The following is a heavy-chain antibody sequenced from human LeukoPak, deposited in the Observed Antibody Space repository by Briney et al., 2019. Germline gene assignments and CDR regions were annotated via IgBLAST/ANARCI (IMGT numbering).Heavy chain of an antibody. CDR3: ASDGYSSSWYYFDY. J-gene: IGHJ4*02. V-gene: IGHV3-21*01. Sequence: GGSLRLSCTASGFTFNNYWMTWVRQAPGKGLEWVSSISSSSSYIYYADSVKGRFTISRDNAKNSLYLQMNSLRAEDTAVYYCASDGYSSSWYYFDYWGQGTLVTVSS. D-gene: IGHD6-13*01. CDR1: GFTFNNYW. CDR2: ISSSSSYI.